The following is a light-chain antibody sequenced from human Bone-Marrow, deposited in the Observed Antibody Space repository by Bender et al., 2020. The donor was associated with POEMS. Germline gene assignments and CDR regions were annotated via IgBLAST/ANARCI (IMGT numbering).Light chain of an antibody. J-gene: IGLJ3*02. CDR3: ATWDDSLNGWV. V-gene: IGLV1-44*01. CDR1: SSKFGSYP. CDR2: NNS. Sequence: QSVLTQPPSASGTPGQRVTISCSGSSSKFGSYPVNWYQQLQGAAPKLVIFNNSKRPSGVPDRFSGSNSGTSASLAISGLLSDDEADFYCATWDDSLNGWVFGGGTKLTVL.